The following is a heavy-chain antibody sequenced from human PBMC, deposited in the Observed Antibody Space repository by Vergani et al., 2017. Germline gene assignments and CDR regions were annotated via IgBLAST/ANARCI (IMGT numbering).Heavy chain of an antibody. CDR2: ISWDGGST. Sequence: EVQLVESGGVVVQPGGSLRLSCAASGFTFDDYAMHWVRQAPGKGLEWVSLISWDGGSTYYADSVKGRFTISRDNSKNSLYLQMNSLRAEDTALYYCAKDGVLRYFDWLPPSGAFDIGGQGTMVTVSS. CDR3: AKDGVLRYFDWLPPSGAFDI. CDR1: GFTFDDYA. V-gene: IGHV3-43D*03. D-gene: IGHD3-9*01. J-gene: IGHJ3*02.